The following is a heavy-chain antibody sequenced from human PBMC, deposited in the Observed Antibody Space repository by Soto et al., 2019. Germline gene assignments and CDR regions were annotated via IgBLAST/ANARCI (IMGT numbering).Heavy chain of an antibody. CDR3: ATMPLSKYQQMTAPDEAPVPV. D-gene: IGHD2-2*01. CDR1: GYTFTSHH. V-gene: IGHV1-46*01. Sequence: QVQLVQSGAEVKKPGASVKVSCKASGYTFTSHHIHWVRQAPGQGLEWMGIVNPSGVKIIYAQKFQGRVTVTRDTSPSTVNMALSRLTSDDTAVYYCATMPLSKYQQMTAPDEAPVPVWGQGTTVIVSS. CDR2: VNPSGVKI. J-gene: IGHJ6*02.